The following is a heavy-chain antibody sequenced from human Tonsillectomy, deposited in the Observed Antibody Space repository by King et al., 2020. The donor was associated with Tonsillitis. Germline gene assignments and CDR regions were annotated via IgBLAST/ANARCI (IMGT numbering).Heavy chain of an antibody. Sequence: VQLVESGGVVVQPGGSLRLSCAASGFTFDDYTMHWVRQPPGRGLEWASLITWDGGSTFYADSVKGRFTISRDNSKNSLSLQMNSLRPEDTALYYCATERLQFFDYWGQGTLVTVSS. CDR2: ITWDGGST. V-gene: IGHV3-43*01. D-gene: IGHD5-24*01. CDR3: ATERLQFFDY. J-gene: IGHJ4*02. CDR1: GFTFDDYT.